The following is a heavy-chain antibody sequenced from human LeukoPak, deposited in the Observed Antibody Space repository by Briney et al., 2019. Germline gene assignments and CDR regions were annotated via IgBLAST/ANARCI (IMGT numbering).Heavy chain of an antibody. V-gene: IGHV4-59*08. CDR1: GGSISRYY. D-gene: IGHD3-22*01. CDR3: ARRSSGGYSYYYYYYGMDV. J-gene: IGHJ6*02. Sequence: SETLSLTCTVSGGSISRYYWSWIRQPPGKGLEWIGYIYYSGSTNYNPSLKSRVTISVDTSKNQFSLKRSSVTHADTAVYYCARRSSGGYSYYYYYYGMDVWGQGTTVTVSS. CDR2: IYYSGST.